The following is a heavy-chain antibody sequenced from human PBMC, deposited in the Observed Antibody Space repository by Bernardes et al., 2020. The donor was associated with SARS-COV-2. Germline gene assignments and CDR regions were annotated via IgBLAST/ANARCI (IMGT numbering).Heavy chain of an antibody. J-gene: IGHJ4*02. V-gene: IGHV3-7*02. D-gene: IGHD3-3*02. CDR3: ARGAYMFGNDL. CDR1: GFTFSRYW. CDR2: INQDGSEE. Sequence: GSLRLSCAASGFTFSRYWMSWLRQAPGKGLEWVANINQDGSEECYVDSGKGRFTISRDNAKNSLYLQLNSLRAEDTAVYYCARGAYMFGNDLWGQGTLVTVSS.